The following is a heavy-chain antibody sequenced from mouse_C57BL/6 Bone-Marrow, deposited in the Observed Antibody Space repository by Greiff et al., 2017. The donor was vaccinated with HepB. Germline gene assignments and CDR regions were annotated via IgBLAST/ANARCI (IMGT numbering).Heavy chain of an antibody. CDR1: GYTFTDYY. CDR3: ARLTGIGDY. V-gene: IGHV1-19*01. CDR2: INPYNGGT. J-gene: IGHJ2*01. Sequence: EVQLQESGPVLVKPGASVKMSCKASGYTFTDYYMNWVKQSHGKSLEWIGVINPYNGGTSYNQKFKGKATLTVDKSSSTAYMELNSLTSEDSAVYYCARLTGIGDYWGQGTTLTVSS. D-gene: IGHD4-1*01.